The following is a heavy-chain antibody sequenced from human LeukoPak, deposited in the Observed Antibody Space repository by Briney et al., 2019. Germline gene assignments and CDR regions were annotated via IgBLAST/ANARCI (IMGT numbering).Heavy chain of an antibody. CDR3: AREKIHVFDI. V-gene: IGHV1-46*01. J-gene: IGHJ3*02. CDR2: INPSGGDT. Sequence: ASVKVSCKASGCTFTSYNMQWVRQAPGQGLEWMGIINPSGGDTGYAQKFQGRVTMTRDTSTSTVYMELSSLRSEDTAVYYCAREKIHVFDIWGQGTMVTVSS. CDR1: GCTFTSYN.